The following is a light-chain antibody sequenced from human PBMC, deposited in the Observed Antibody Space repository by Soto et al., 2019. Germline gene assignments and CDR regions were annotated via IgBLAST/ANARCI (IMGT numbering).Light chain of an antibody. CDR3: AAWDDSLNGRV. CDR1: SSNLGAGYD. Sequence: QSVLTQPPSVSGAPGQRVTLSCTGNSSNLGAGYDVHWYQQLPGTAPKLLIYYDNLRPSGVPDRISGSKSGTSASLAISGLQSDDEADYYCAAWDDSLNGRVFGTGTKLTVL. CDR2: YDN. V-gene: IGLV1-44*01. J-gene: IGLJ1*01.